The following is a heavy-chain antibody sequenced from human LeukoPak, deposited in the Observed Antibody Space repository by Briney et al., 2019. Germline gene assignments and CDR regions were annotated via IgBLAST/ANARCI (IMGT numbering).Heavy chain of an antibody. CDR1: GFTFSSYA. Sequence: GGSLRLSCAASGFTFSSYAMHWVRQAPGKGLEWVAVISYDGSNKYYADSVKGRFTISRDNSKNTLYLQINSLRAEDTGVYYCVGTTSGIGAFDIWRQGTMVTVSS. V-gene: IGHV3-30*04. D-gene: IGHD6-13*01. CDR2: ISYDGSNK. CDR3: VGTTSGIGAFDI. J-gene: IGHJ3*02.